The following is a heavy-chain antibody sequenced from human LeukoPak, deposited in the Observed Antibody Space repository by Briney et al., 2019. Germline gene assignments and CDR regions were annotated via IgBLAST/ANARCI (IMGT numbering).Heavy chain of an antibody. CDR3: GRGDGGSSTVPIYWFDS. D-gene: IGHD4-17*01. J-gene: IGHJ5*01. CDR2: IYDSGTT. Sequence: SETLSLTCTVSGGSIRSSYYCWGWLRQPPGKGLEWIVSIYDSGTTYYNPSLKSRVTMAVDTSQNQFSLKLSSVTATDTAVYYCGRGDGGSSTVPIYWFDSWGQGTLVTVSS. V-gene: IGHV4-39*07. CDR1: GGSIRSSYYC.